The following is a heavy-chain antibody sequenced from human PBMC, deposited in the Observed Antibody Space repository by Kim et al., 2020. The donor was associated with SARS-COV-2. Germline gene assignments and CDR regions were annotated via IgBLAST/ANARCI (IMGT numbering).Heavy chain of an antibody. CDR3: ATHQWLVRGWFDP. CDR1: GGSISSSSYY. V-gene: IGHV4-39*01. CDR2: IYYSGST. Sequence: SETLSLTCTVSGGSISSSSYYWGWIRQPPGKGLEWIGSIYYSGSTYYNPSLKSRVTISVDTSKNQFSLKLSSVTAADTAVYYCATHQWLVRGWFDPWGQGTLVTVSS. D-gene: IGHD6-19*01. J-gene: IGHJ5*02.